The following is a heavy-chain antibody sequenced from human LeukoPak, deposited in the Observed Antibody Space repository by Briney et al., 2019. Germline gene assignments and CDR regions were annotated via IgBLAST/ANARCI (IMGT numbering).Heavy chain of an antibody. J-gene: IGHJ4*02. CDR1: GFTFSSYS. CDR2: ISSSSSYI. D-gene: IGHD3-10*01. CDR3: ARDRAYASSLGDFDY. V-gene: IGHV3-21*01. Sequence: GGSLRLSCAASGFTFSSYSMTWVRQAPGKGLEWVSSISSSSSYIYYADSVKGRFTISRDNAKNSLYLQMNSLRAEDTAVYYCARDRAYASSLGDFDYWGQGTLVTVSS.